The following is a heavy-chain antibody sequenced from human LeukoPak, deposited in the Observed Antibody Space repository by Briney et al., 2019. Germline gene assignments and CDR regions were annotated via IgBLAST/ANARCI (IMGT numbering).Heavy chain of an antibody. CDR3: ASVGNVETDY. CDR1: GFTFSSYS. Sequence: GGSLRLSCAASGFTFSSYSMNWVRQAPGKGLEWVSSISSSSSYIHYADSVKGRFTISRDNAKNSLFLQMNSLRAEDTAVYYCASVGNVETDYWGQGTLVTVSS. D-gene: IGHD5-24*01. CDR2: ISSSSSYI. J-gene: IGHJ4*02. V-gene: IGHV3-21*01.